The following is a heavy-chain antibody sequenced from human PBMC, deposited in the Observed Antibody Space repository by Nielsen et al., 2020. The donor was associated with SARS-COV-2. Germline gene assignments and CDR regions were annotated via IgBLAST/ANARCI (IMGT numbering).Heavy chain of an antibody. Sequence: SETLSLTCTVSGGSISSGSYYWSWIRQPAGKGLEWIGRIYYSGSTYYNPSLKSRVTISVDTSKNQFSLKLSSVTAADTAVYYCAKGPHYDFWSGYPYYYYGMDVWGQGTTVTVSS. J-gene: IGHJ6*02. CDR1: GGSISSGSYY. CDR3: AKGPHYDFWSGYPYYYYGMDV. V-gene: IGHV4-39*01. CDR2: IYYSGST. D-gene: IGHD3-3*01.